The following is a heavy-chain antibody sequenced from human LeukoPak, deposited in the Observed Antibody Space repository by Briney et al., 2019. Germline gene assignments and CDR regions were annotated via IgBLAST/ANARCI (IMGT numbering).Heavy chain of an antibody. J-gene: IGHJ6*02. D-gene: IGHD1-26*01. CDR3: ANPGLKVLGLRIVGATYV. Sequence: GGSLRLSCAASGFTFSDHYMDWVRQAPGKGLEWVGRTRNKANSYSTEYAASVKGRFTISRDDSKNSLFLQMNSLRAEDTAVYYCANPGLKVLGLRIVGATYVWGQGTTVTVSS. V-gene: IGHV3-72*01. CDR2: TRNKANSYST. CDR1: GFTFSDHY.